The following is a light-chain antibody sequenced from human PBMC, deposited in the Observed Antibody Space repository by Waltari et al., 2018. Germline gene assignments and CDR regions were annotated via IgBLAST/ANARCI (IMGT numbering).Light chain of an antibody. V-gene: IGKV1-5*03. CDR1: QKINSW. CDR2: KAS. J-gene: IGKJ1*01. Sequence: DIQMTQSPSTLSASVGDRVTITCRASQKINSWLAWHQQKPGKAPKLLIYKASSLESGVPSRFSGCGSGTEFTLTISSLQPDDFATYYCLQYNGEPRTFGQGTKVEVK. CDR3: LQYNGEPRT.